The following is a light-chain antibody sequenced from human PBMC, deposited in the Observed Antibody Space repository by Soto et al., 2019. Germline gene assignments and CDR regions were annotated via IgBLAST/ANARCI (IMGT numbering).Light chain of an antibody. Sequence: EIVLTQSPATLSSSPGERATLSCRASQSVSSNLAWYQQKLGQAPRLLIYDAFNRATGIPARFSGSGSGTDFTLTISNLEPDDFAVYYCQQRSSWPTFGQGTKLEIK. CDR2: DAF. CDR1: QSVSSN. V-gene: IGKV3-11*01. CDR3: QQRSSWPT. J-gene: IGKJ2*01.